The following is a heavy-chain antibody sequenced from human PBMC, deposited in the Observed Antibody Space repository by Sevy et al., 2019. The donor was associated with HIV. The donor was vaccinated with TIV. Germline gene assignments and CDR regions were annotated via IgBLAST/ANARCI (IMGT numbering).Heavy chain of an antibody. D-gene: IGHD5-12*01. CDR1: GFTFSSYS. CDR3: AREGGYSEQGMDV. V-gene: IGHV3-48*01. J-gene: IGHJ6*02. Sequence: GGSLRLSCAASGFTFSSYSMNWVRQAPGKGLEWASYISGSSTTIYYADSVKGRFTISRDNAKNSLYLQMNSLRAEDTAVYYCAREGGYSEQGMDVWGQGTTVTVSS. CDR2: ISGSSTTI.